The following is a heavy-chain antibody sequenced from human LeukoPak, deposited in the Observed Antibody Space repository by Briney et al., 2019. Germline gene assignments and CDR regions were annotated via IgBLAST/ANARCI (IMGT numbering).Heavy chain of an antibody. CDR2: INHSGST. J-gene: IGHJ5*02. V-gene: IGHV4-34*01. Sequence: PSETLSLTCAVYGGSFSGYYWSWIRQPPGKGLEWIGEINHSGSTNYNPSLKSRVTISVDTSKNQFSLKLSSVTAADTAVYYCARDGQQLPRKNWFDPWGQGTLVTVSS. CDR3: ARDGQQLPRKNWFDP. D-gene: IGHD6-13*01. CDR1: GGSFSGYY.